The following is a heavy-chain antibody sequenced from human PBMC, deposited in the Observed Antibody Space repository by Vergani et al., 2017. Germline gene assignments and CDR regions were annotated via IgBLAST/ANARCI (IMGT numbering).Heavy chain of an antibody. J-gene: IGHJ4*02. CDR2: IYYSGST. V-gene: IGHV4-34*01. D-gene: IGHD3-10*01. CDR1: GGSFSGYY. CDR3: AREYYGSGSYNYLDY. Sequence: QVQLQQWGAGLLKPSETLSLTCAVYGGSFSGYYWSWIRQHPGKGLEWIGYIYYSGSTYYNPSLKSRVTISVDTSKNQFSLKLSSVTAADTAVYYCAREYYGSGSYNYLDYWGQGTLVTVSS.